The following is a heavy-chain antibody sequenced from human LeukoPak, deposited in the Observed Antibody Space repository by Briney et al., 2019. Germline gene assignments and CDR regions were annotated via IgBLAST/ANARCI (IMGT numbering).Heavy chain of an antibody. CDR3: ARGPLGGVVVPAAMGY. D-gene: IGHD2-2*01. Sequence: QPGGSLRLSCAASGFTFSSYGMHWVRQAPGKGLEWVAVISYDGSNKYYADSVKGRFTISRDNSKNTLYLQMNSLRVEDTAVYYCARGPLGGVVVPAAMGYWGQGTLVTVSS. CDR1: GFTFSSYG. V-gene: IGHV3-30*03. J-gene: IGHJ4*02. CDR2: ISYDGSNK.